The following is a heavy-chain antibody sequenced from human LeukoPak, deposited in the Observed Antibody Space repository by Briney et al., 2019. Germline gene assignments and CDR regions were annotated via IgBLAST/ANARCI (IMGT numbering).Heavy chain of an antibody. V-gene: IGHV4-59*05. D-gene: IGHD3-22*01. Sequence: SETLSLTCTVSGGSFSSYYWSWIRQPPGKGLEWIGSIYYSGSTYYNPSLKSRVTISVDTSKNQFSLKLSSVTAADTAVYYCAIDSYYYDSSGYYGLDYWGQGTLVTVSS. CDR3: AIDSYYYDSSGYYGLDY. CDR1: GGSFSSYY. CDR2: IYYSGST. J-gene: IGHJ4*02.